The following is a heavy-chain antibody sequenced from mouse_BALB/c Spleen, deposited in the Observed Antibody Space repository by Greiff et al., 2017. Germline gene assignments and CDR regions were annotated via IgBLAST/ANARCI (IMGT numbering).Heavy chain of an antibody. J-gene: IGHJ4*01. V-gene: IGHV14-3*02. CDR1: GFNIKDTY. CDR2: IDPANGNT. CDR3: ARSAYGSSYAYAMDF. Sequence: VQLQQSGAELVKPGASVKLSCTASGFNIKDTYMHWVKQRPEQGLEWIGRIDPANGNTKYDPKFQGKATITADTSSNTAYLQLSSLTSEDTAVYYCARSAYGSSYAYAMDFWGQGTSVTVSS. D-gene: IGHD1-1*01.